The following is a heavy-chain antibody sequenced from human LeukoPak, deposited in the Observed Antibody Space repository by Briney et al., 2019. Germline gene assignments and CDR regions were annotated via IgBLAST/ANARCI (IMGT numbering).Heavy chain of an antibody. CDR1: GFTFDDYA. D-gene: IGHD6-13*01. CDR2: ISWNSGSI. CDR3: AKDGLRQQQLVFQH. Sequence: PGGSLRLPCAASGFTFDDYAMHWVRHAPGKGLEWVSGISWNSGSIGYADSVKGRFTISRDNAKNSLYLQMNSLRAEDTALYYCAKDGLRQQQLVFQHWGQGTLVTVSS. J-gene: IGHJ1*01. V-gene: IGHV3-9*01.